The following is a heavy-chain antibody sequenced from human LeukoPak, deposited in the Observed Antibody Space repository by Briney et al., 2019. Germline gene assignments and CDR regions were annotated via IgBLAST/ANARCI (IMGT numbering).Heavy chain of an antibody. V-gene: IGHV4-38-2*02. CDR2: IYHSGST. CDR1: GYSISSGYY. CDR3: ARSLRSGYHYYYYYMDV. Sequence: SETLSLTCTVSGYSISSGYYWGWIRQPPGKGLEWIGSIYHSGSTYYNPSLKSRVTISVDTSKNQFSLKLSSVTAADTAVYYCARSLRSGYHYYYYYMDVWGKGTTVTISS. D-gene: IGHD3-22*01. J-gene: IGHJ6*03.